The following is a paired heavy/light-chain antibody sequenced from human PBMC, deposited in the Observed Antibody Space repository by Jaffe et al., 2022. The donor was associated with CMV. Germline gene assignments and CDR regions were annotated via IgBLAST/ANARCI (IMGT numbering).Light chain of an antibody. CDR1: SSNIGSNY. V-gene: IGLV1-47*01. CDR2: RNN. Sequence: QSVLTQPPSASGTPGQRVTISCSGSSSNIGSNYVYWYQQLPGTAPKLLIYRNNQRPSGVPDRFSGSKSGTSASLAISGLRSEDEADYYCAAWDDSLSGLWVFGGGTKLTVL. CDR3: AAWDDSLSGLWV. J-gene: IGLJ3*02.
Heavy chain of an antibody. Sequence: QVQLVQSGAEVKKPGASVKVSCKASGYTFTSYGISWVRQAPGQGLEWMGWISAYNGNTNYAQKLQGRVTMTTDTSTSTAYMELRSLRSDDTAVYYCARTKYYYDSSGPRGQGAFDIWGQGTMVTVSS. CDR3: ARTKYYYDSSGPRGQGAFDI. CDR1: GYTFTSYG. V-gene: IGHV1-18*04. J-gene: IGHJ3*02. CDR2: ISAYNGNT. D-gene: IGHD3-22*01.